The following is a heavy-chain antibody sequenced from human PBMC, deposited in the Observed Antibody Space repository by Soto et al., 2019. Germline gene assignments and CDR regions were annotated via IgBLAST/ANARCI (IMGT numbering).Heavy chain of an antibody. V-gene: IGHV4-31*03. CDR3: ARMYSSGSGWFHP. CDR2: FYSSGSI. J-gene: IGHJ5*02. D-gene: IGHD6-19*01. CDR1: GYSITAGGYY. Sequence: PSETLSLTCFVSGYSITAGGYYWSWIRHHPGKGLEWIGSFYSSGSIIYNPSLRSRVSIFGDTSSNQFSMSLTSVTAADTARYYCARMYSSGSGWFHPWGQGTLVTAPQ.